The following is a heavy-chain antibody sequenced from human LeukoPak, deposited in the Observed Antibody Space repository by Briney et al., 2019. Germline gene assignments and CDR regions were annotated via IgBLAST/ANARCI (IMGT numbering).Heavy chain of an antibody. V-gene: IGHV1-18*01. J-gene: IGHJ1*01. Sequence: VASVKVSCKASGYTFTSYGISWVRQAPGQGLEWMGWISAYNGNTNYAQKLQGRVTMTTDTSTSTAYMELRSLRSDDTAVYYCARTGYSSSWYPFQHWGQGTLVTVSS. CDR2: ISAYNGNT. CDR1: GYTFTSYG. D-gene: IGHD6-13*01. CDR3: ARTGYSSSWYPFQH.